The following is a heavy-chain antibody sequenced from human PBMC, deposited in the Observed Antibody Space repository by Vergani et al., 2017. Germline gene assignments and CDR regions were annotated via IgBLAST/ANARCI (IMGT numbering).Heavy chain of an antibody. CDR1: GFTFSSYS. CDR2: IYSGGST. V-gene: IGHV3-66*01. D-gene: IGHD6-13*01. J-gene: IGHJ4*02. CDR3: AKLGAGDSSSWYQEFDY. Sequence: EVQLVESGGGLVKPGGSLRLSCAASGFTFSSYSMNWVRQAPGKGLEWVSVIYSGGSTYYADSVKGRFTISRDNSKNTLYLQVNSLRAEDTAVYYCAKLGAGDSSSWYQEFDYWGQGTLVTVSS.